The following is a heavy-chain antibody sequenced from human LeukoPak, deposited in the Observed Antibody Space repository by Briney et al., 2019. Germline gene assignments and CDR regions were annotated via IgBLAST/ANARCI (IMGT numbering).Heavy chain of an antibody. CDR2: MNPNSGNT. J-gene: IGHJ5*02. D-gene: IGHD3-10*01. CDR3: AIALQYYYGSGSNWFDP. CDR1: GYTFTSYD. Sequence: ASVKVSCKASGYTFTSYDINWVRQATGQGLEWMGWMNPNSGNTGYAQKFQGRVTMTRNTSISTAYMELSSLRSEDTAVYYCAIALQYYYGSGSNWFDPWGQGTLVTVSS. V-gene: IGHV1-8*01.